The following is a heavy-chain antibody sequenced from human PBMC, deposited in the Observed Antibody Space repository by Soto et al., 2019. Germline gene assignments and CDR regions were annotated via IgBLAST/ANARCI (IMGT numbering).Heavy chain of an antibody. Sequence: ASVKVSCQASGYTFTSYYMHWVRQAPGQGLEWMGIINPSGGSTSYAQKFQGRVTMTRDTSTSTVYMELSSLRSEDTAVYYCSRATGNSVGYYYYGMDVWGQGTTVTVSS. J-gene: IGHJ6*02. V-gene: IGHV1-46*01. CDR3: SRATGNSVGYYYYGMDV. CDR2: INPSGGST. D-gene: IGHD4-4*01. CDR1: GYTFTSYY.